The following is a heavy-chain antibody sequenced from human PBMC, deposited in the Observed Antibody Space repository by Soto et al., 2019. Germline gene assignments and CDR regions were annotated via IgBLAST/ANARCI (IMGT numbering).Heavy chain of an antibody. Sequence: QVQLQESGPGLVTPSQTLSLTCTVSVGSISSGDYYWSWIRQPPGKGLEWIGYIYYSESTYYNPSLKGRATISVDTSNNQFALKLSSVTAADTAVYYCARAQGSGFWVSWAPGTLVTVSS. CDR2: IYYSEST. D-gene: IGHD3-10*01. CDR1: VGSISSGDYY. V-gene: IGHV4-30-4*01. CDR3: ARAQGSGFWVS. J-gene: IGHJ4*02.